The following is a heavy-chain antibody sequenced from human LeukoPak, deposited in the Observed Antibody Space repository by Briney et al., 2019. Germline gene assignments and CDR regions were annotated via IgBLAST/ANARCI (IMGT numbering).Heavy chain of an antibody. CDR3: ARNVGAAAINYGMDV. D-gene: IGHD6-13*01. CDR2: INPSGGRT. Sequence: ASVKVSCKASGYTFTSFYMHWVRLAPGQGLEWMGIINPSGGRTSYAQKFQDRVTMTTDTSTSTAYMELRSLRSDDTAVYYCARNVGAAAINYGMDVWGQGTTVTVSS. CDR1: GYTFTSFY. V-gene: IGHV1-46*01. J-gene: IGHJ6*02.